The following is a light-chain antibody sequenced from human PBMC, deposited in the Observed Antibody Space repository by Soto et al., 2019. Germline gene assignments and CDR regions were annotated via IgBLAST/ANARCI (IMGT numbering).Light chain of an antibody. V-gene: IGLV1-51*01. Sequence: QSVLTQPTSVSAAPGQKVTISCSGVTSNIGNNHVSWYQQLPGTAPKLVIYDSYTRPSGIPDRFSGSRSGTSATLGISGHQTGDEADYYCGTGDVSLYIFVFGTGTKVTVL. CDR3: GTGDVSLYIFV. CDR2: DSY. CDR1: TSNIGNNH. J-gene: IGLJ1*01.